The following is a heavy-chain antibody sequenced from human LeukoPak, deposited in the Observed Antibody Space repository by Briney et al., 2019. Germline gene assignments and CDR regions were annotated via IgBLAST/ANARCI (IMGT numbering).Heavy chain of an antibody. V-gene: IGHV3-11*01. J-gene: IGHJ6*02. CDR1: GFTFSDYY. Sequence: GGSLRLSCAASGFTFSDYYMSWIRQAPGKGLEWVSYISSSGSTIYYADSVKGRFTISRDNAKNSLYLQMNSLRAEDTAVYYCARVERYFDWLLKVGYYYYGMDVWGQGTTVTVSS. D-gene: IGHD3-9*01. CDR2: ISSSGSTI. CDR3: ARVERYFDWLLKVGYYYYGMDV.